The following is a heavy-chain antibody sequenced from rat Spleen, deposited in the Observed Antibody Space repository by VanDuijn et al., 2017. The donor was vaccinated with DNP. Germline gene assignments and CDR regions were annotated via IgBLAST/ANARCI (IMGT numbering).Heavy chain of an antibody. D-gene: IGHD5-1*01. CDR1: GFTFNNYW. CDR2: ISSSGGST. V-gene: IGHV5-31*01. J-gene: IGHJ2*01. Sequence: EVQLVESGGDLVQPGRSLKLSCVASGFTFNNYWMTWIRQVPGKGLEWVASISSSGGSTYYPDSVKGRFTISRDNAKSTLYLQMNSLRSEDTATYYCKVGAQYWGQGVMVTVSS. CDR3: KVGAQY.